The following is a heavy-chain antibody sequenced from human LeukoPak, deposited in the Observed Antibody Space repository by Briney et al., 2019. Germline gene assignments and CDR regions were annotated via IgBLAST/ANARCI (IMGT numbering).Heavy chain of an antibody. Sequence: SQTLSLTCTVSGGSISSGDYYWSWIRQPPGKGLEWIGYIYYSGSTYYNPSLKSRVTISVDTSKNQFSLKLRSVTAADTAVYYCARNPGLWWGDFDYWGQGTLVTVSS. D-gene: IGHD2-21*01. J-gene: IGHJ4*02. CDR3: ARNPGLWWGDFDY. V-gene: IGHV4-30-4*01. CDR1: GGSISSGDYY. CDR2: IYYSGST.